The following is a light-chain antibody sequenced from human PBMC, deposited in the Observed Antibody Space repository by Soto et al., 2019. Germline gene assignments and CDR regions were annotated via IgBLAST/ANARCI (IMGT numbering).Light chain of an antibody. J-gene: IGLJ1*01. CDR3: CSYTGASTYV. V-gene: IGLV2-14*01. Sequence: QSVLTQPASVSGSPGQSVTISCAGTSGDVGGYNYVSWYQQHPGKAPKLMIHAVTNRPSGVSNRFSGSKSGNTAALTISSIQAEDEADYYCCSYTGASTYVVGTGTKVTVL. CDR1: SGDVGGYNY. CDR2: AVT.